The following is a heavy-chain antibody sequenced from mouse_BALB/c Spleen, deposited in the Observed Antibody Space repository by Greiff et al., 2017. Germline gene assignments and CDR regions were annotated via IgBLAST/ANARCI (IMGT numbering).Heavy chain of an antibody. CDR2: IYPGSGST. J-gene: IGHJ4*01. Sequence: LQQPGSELVRPGASVKLSCKASGYTFTSYWMHWVKQRPGQGLEWIGNIYPGSGSTNYDEKFKSKATLTVDTSSSTAYMQLSSLTSEDSAFYYCTREDGPNYAMDYWGQGTSVTVSS. V-gene: IGHV1S22*01. CDR3: TREDGPNYAMDY. D-gene: IGHD1-1*01. CDR1: GYTFTSYW.